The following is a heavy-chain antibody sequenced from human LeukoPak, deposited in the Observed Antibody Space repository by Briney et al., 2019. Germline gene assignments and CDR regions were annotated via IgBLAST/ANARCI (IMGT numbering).Heavy chain of an antibody. V-gene: IGHV3-30-3*01. CDR1: GFTFGSYA. Sequence: GGSLRLSCAASGFTFGSYAMHWVRQAPGKGLEWVAVISYDGSNKYYADSVKGRFTISRDNSKNTLYLQMNSLRAKDTAVYYCARDLTAAGVFDYWGQGTLVTVSS. CDR2: ISYDGSNK. CDR3: ARDLTAAGVFDY. J-gene: IGHJ4*02. D-gene: IGHD6-13*01.